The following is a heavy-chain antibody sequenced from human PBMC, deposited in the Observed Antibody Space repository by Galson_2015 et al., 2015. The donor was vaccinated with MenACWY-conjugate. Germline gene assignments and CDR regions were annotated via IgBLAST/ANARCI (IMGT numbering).Heavy chain of an antibody. CDR2: ISSSGYTI. CDR3: VRDVWTGVYDPGYFDY. V-gene: IGHV3-48*02. D-gene: IGHD3/OR15-3a*01. Sequence: ALRLSCAASGFTFSNNCMNWVRQAPGKGLEWVSYISSSGYTIFYADSVKGRFTISRDNAKNSLYLQMSSLRNEDTAVYYCVRDVWTGVYDPGYFDYWGQGTLVTVSS. J-gene: IGHJ4*02. CDR1: GFTFSNNC.